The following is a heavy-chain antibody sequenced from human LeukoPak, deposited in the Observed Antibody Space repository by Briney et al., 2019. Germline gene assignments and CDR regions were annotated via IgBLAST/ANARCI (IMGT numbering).Heavy chain of an antibody. V-gene: IGHV1-18*01. D-gene: IGHD3-22*01. J-gene: IGHJ5*02. CDR3: ARHPDYFDGSGYYFWNWFDP. Sequence: ASVKVSCKASGYTFTSYGISWVRQAPGQGLEWMGWISAYNGNTNYAQKLQGRVTITADVSTSTVYMELSSLNSEDTAMYYCARHPDYFDGSGYYFWNWFDPWGQGTLVTVSS. CDR2: ISAYNGNT. CDR1: GYTFTSYG.